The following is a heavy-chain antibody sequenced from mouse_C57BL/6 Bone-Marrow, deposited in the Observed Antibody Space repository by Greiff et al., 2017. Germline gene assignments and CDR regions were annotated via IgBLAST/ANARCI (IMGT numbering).Heavy chain of an antibody. CDR3: ARPHEGYYAMDY. Sequence: EVMLVESGGGLVKPGGSLKLSCAASGFTFSSYAMSWVRQTPEKRLEWVATISDGGSYTYYPDNVKGRFTISRDNAKNNLYLQMSHLKSEDTAMYYCARPHEGYYAMDYWGQGTSVTVSS. J-gene: IGHJ4*01. V-gene: IGHV5-4*03. D-gene: IGHD1-2*01. CDR2: ISDGGSYT. CDR1: GFTFSSYA.